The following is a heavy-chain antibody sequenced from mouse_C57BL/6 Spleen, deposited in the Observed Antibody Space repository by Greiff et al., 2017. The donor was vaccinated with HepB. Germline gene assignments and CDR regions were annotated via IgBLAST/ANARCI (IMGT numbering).Heavy chain of an antibody. V-gene: IGHV5-6*01. CDR2: ISSGGSYT. CDR1: GFTFSSYG. Sequence: EVKLVESGGDLVKPGGSLKLSCAASGFTFSSYGMSWVRQTPDKRLEWVATISSGGSYTYYPDSVKGRFTISRENAKNTLYLQMSSLKSEDTAMYYCARQDYSNYEYIDYGGQGTTLTVSS. CDR3: ARQDYSNYEYIDY. D-gene: IGHD2-5*01. J-gene: IGHJ2*01.